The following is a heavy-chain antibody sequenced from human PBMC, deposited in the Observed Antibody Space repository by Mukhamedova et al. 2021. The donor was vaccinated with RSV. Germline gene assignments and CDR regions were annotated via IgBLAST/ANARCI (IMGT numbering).Heavy chain of an antibody. D-gene: IGHD3-10*01. J-gene: IGHJ4*02. CDR3: ARHGVFRWFGDLSGFDY. V-gene: IGHV3-73*01. CDR2: IRSKANSYAT. Sequence: EWVGRIRSKANSYATAYAASVKGRFTISRDDSKNTAYLQMNSLKTEDTAVYYCARHGVFRWFGDLSGFDYWGQGTLVTVSS.